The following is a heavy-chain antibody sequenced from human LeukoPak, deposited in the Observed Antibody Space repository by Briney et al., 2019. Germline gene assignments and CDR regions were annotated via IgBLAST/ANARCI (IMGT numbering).Heavy chain of an antibody. CDR3: ARGDYYYYMDV. CDR2: IYYSGST. Sequence: SETLSLTCTVSGGSISSYYLSWIRQPQGKGLEWIGYIYYSGSTNYNPSLKSRVTISVDTSKNQFSLKLSSVTAADMAVYYCARGDYYYYMDVWVKGTTVTVSS. V-gene: IGHV4-59*08. J-gene: IGHJ6*03. CDR1: GGSISSYY.